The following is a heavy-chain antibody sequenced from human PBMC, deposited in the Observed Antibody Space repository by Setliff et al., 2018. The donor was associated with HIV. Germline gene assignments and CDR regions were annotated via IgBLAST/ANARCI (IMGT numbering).Heavy chain of an antibody. J-gene: IGHJ4*02. CDR1: GYTFPHAW. CDR3: ARRMWQQDSKFMYYFDY. Sequence: GESLKISCKGSGYTFPHAWIGWVRQMPGKGLEWMGIIYPGDSDTRYSPSFQDQVTISADKSISTAYLQWSSLKASDTAMYYCARRMWQQDSKFMYYFDYWGQGTLVTVSS. CDR2: IYPGDSDT. V-gene: IGHV5-51*01. D-gene: IGHD6-13*01.